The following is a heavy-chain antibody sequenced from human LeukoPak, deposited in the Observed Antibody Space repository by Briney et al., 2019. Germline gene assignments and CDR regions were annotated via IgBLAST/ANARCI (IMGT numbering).Heavy chain of an antibody. V-gene: IGHV4-39*07. CDR1: GGSISCSSYY. CDR2: VNHSGST. Sequence: PSETLSLTCTVSGGSISCSSYYWSWIRQPPGKGLEWIGEVNHSGSTNYNPSLKSRVTMSIDTSKNQFSLKLSSVTAADTAVYYCARRGYTYGSDCWGQGTLVSVSS. J-gene: IGHJ4*02. D-gene: IGHD5-18*01. CDR3: ARRGYTYGSDC.